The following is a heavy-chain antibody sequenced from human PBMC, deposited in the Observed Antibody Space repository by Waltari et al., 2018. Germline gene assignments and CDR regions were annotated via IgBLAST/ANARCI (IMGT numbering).Heavy chain of an antibody. CDR1: GITFSRYW. D-gene: IGHD3-10*01. Sequence: EVQLVESGGGLVQPGGSLRLSCEASGITFSRYWMSWGRQTPGKGLEWVANINYDGRQKYYVNSVKGRFAISRDNAKNSVYLQMNSLRVEETAIYYCAKSRGFEYWGQGALITVSS. CDR3: AKSRGFEY. CDR2: INYDGRQK. V-gene: IGHV3-7*01. J-gene: IGHJ4*02.